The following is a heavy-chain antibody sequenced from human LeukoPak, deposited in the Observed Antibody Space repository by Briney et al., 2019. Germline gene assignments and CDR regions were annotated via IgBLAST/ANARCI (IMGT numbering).Heavy chain of an antibody. CDR1: GFTFSSYW. CDR2: ITADGKTT. D-gene: IGHD3-9*01. CDR3: VTTIGEGSD. V-gene: IGHV3-74*01. Sequence: GGSLRLSCTASGFTFSSYWMHWVRQAPGKGLVWVSHITADGKTTNYADSVKGRFIISRDNGKNTVFLQMNSLGAEDTAVYYCVTTIGEGSDWGQGTLVAASS. J-gene: IGHJ4*02.